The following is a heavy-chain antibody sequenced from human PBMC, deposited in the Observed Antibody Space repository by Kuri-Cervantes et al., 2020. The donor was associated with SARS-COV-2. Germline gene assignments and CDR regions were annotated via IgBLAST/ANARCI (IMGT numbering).Heavy chain of an antibody. CDR3: ARVEWYNWNLFDAFDI. Sequence: GESLKISCVASGFNFSTTDMHWVRQAPGKGLEWVTFISSDGKNKKCMASGKGRFTISRDNAKNTLYLQMNSLRAEDTAVYYCARVEWYNWNLFDAFDIWGQGTMVTVSS. D-gene: IGHD1-20*01. J-gene: IGHJ3*02. CDR2: ISSDGKNK. V-gene: IGHV3-30*03. CDR1: GFNFSTTD.